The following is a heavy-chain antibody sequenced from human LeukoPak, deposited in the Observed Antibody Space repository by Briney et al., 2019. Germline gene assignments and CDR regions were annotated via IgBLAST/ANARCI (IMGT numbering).Heavy chain of an antibody. D-gene: IGHD6-13*01. J-gene: IGHJ6*02. CDR3: ARGQKDNGVSSSWYYFGMDV. CDR2: MNPNSGNT. CDR1: GYTFTSYD. Sequence: ASVKVSCKASGYTFTSYDINWVRQATGQGLEWMGWMNPNSGNTDYAQKFQGRVTMTRNTSISTAHMELSSLRSEDTAVYYCARGQKDNGVSSSWYYFGMDVWGQGTTVTVSS. V-gene: IGHV1-8*01.